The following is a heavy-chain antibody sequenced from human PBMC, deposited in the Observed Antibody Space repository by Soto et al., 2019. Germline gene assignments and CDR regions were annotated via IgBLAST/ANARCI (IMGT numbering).Heavy chain of an antibody. Sequence: SETLSLTCAVYGGSFSGYYWSWIRQPPGKGLEWIGEINHSGSTNYNPSLKSRVTISVDTSKNQFSLKLSSVTAADTAVYYCARRILGYCSSTSCRAYYYYYMDVWDKGTTVTVSS. V-gene: IGHV4-34*01. CDR1: GGSFSGYY. D-gene: IGHD2-2*01. CDR2: INHSGST. CDR3: ARRILGYCSSTSCRAYYYYYMDV. J-gene: IGHJ6*03.